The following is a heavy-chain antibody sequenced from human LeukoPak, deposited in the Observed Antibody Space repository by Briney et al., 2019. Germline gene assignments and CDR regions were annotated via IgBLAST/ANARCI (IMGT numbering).Heavy chain of an antibody. Sequence: PSQTLPLICAVSGGSISSGGYSWSWIRRPPGKGLEWIGYIYHSGSTYYNPSLKSRVTISVDRPKNQFSLKLSSVTAADTAVYYCARGFAGATVTTFDYWGQGTLVTVSS. CDR2: IYHSGST. CDR1: GGSISSGGYS. D-gene: IGHD4-17*01. CDR3: ARGFAGATVTTFDY. V-gene: IGHV4-30-2*01. J-gene: IGHJ4*02.